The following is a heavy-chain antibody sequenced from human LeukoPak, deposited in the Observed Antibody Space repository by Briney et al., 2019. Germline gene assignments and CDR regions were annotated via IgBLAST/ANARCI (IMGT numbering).Heavy chain of an antibody. CDR3: AKAVKGYCSGGSCYSLDY. CDR1: GFTFDDYA. J-gene: IGHJ4*02. V-gene: IGHV3-9*01. Sequence: PGGSLRLSCAASGFTFDDYAMHWVRQAPGKGLEWVSGISWNRGSIGYADSVKGRFTISRDNDKNSLYLQMNSLRAEDTDLYYCAKAVKGYCSGGSCYSLDYWGQGTLVTVSS. CDR2: ISWNRGSI. D-gene: IGHD2-15*01.